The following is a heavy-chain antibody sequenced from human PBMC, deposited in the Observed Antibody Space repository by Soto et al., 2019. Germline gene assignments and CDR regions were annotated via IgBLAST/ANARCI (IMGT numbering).Heavy chain of an antibody. V-gene: IGHV5-51*01. J-gene: IGHJ3*02. CDR3: ARHRGSGSYIPDAFDI. Sequence: GESLKISCKGSGYSFTSYWIGWVRQMPGKGLEWMGIIYPGDSDTRYSPSFQGQVTISADKSISTAYLQWSSLKASDTAMYYCARHRGSGSYIPDAFDIWGQGTMVTVSS. CDR2: IYPGDSDT. CDR1: GYSFTSYW. D-gene: IGHD3-10*01.